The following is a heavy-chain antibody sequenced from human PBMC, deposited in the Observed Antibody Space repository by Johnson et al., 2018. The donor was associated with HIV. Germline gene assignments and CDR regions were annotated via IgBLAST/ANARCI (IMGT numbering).Heavy chain of an antibody. J-gene: IGHJ3*02. CDR3: AIGRGEFPRRAFDI. CDR2: IRYDGSNN. Sequence: QVQLVESGGGVVHPGGSLRLSCAASGFTFSSYGMHWVRQAPGKGLEWVAFIRYDGSNNYYADSVKGRFTISKDNSRNTLFLHMNSLRADDTAVYYCAIGRGEFPRRAFDIWGQGTMVTVSS. CDR1: GFTFSSYG. V-gene: IGHV3-30*02. D-gene: IGHD3-10*01.